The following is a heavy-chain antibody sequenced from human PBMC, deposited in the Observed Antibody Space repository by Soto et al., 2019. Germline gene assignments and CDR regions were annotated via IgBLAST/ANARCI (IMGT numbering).Heavy chain of an antibody. J-gene: IGHJ5*02. Sequence: SETLSLTCTVSGGSISSYYWSWIRQPPGKGLVLIGYIYYSGSTNFNPSLKSRVTISVDTSKNQFSLKLSSVTAADTAVYYCARHVCSGGSCYLNWFDPWGQGTLVTVSS. D-gene: IGHD2-15*01. CDR3: ARHVCSGGSCYLNWFDP. CDR1: GGSISSYY. CDR2: IYYSGST. V-gene: IGHV4-59*08.